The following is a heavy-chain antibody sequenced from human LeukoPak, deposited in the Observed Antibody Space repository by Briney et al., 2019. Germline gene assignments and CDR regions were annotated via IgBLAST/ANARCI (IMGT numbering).Heavy chain of an antibody. J-gene: IGHJ4*02. D-gene: IGHD4-11*01. V-gene: IGHV3-66*01. CDR1: EFSVGSNY. CDR2: IYSGGST. CDR3: ARASNYDDYFDY. Sequence: GGSLRLSCAASEFSVGSNYMSWVRQAPGKGLEWVSVIYSGGSTYYADSVKGRFTISRDNSKNTLYLQMNSLRAEDTAVYYCARASNYDDYFDYWGQGTLVTVSS.